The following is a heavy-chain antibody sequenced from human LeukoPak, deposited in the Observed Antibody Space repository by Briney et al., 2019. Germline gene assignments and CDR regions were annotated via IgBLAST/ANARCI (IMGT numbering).Heavy chain of an antibody. CDR1: GFTFSSYE. CDR2: ISSSGSTI. Sequence: SGGSLRLSCAASGFTFSSYEMNWVRQAPGKGLEWVSYISSSGSTICYADSVKGRFTISRDNAKNSLYLQMNSLRAEDTAVYYCARDYRVLRYFDWLPDYYYYYGMDVWGQGTTVTVSS. CDR3: ARDYRVLRYFDWLPDYYYYYGMDV. D-gene: IGHD3-9*01. J-gene: IGHJ6*02. V-gene: IGHV3-48*03.